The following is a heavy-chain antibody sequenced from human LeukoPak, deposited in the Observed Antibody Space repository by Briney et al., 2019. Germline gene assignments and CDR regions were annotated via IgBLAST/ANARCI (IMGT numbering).Heavy chain of an antibody. Sequence: GGSLRLSCAASGFTFSIYVMSWVRQAPGKGLEWVSYISISSSYTNYADSVKGRFTISRDNAKNSLYLQMNSLRAEDTAVFYCARAPHYSNYGPYYYGMDVWGQGTTVTVSS. CDR3: ARAPHYSNYGPYYYGMDV. CDR2: ISISSSYT. D-gene: IGHD4-11*01. CDR1: GFTFSIYV. J-gene: IGHJ6*02. V-gene: IGHV3-11*06.